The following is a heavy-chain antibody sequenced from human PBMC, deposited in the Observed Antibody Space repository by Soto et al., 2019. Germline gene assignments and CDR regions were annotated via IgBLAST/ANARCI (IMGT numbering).Heavy chain of an antibody. Sequence: ASVKVSCKASGYTFTSYAMHWVRQAPGQRLEWMGWINAGNGNTKYSQKFQGRVTITRDTSASTAYMELSSLRSEDTAVYYCARDSTYYYDSSGPYYFDYWGQGTLVTVSS. J-gene: IGHJ4*02. CDR3: ARDSTYYYDSSGPYYFDY. CDR2: INAGNGNT. CDR1: GYTFTSYA. V-gene: IGHV1-3*01. D-gene: IGHD3-22*01.